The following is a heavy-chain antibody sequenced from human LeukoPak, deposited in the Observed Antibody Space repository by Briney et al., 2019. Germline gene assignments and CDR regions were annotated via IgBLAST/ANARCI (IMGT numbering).Heavy chain of an antibody. V-gene: IGHV4-59*12. Sequence: SETLSLTCTVSGGSISSNYWSWIRQSPGKGLEWIGYIYYRGSTDYNASLKSRVTISVDTSKNQFSLKLSSVTAADTAVYYCAREEEYSAGSCYSYGWFDPWGQGTLVIVSS. CDR3: AREEEYSAGSCYSYGWFDP. D-gene: IGHD2-15*01. J-gene: IGHJ5*02. CDR2: IYYRGST. CDR1: GGSISSNY.